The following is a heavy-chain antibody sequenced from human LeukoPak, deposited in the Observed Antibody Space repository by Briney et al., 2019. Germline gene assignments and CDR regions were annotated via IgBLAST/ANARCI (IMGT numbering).Heavy chain of an antibody. CDR2: ITSSSSYI. J-gene: IGHJ4*02. CDR3: ARDDTAVAGTELDY. CDR1: GFTFSSYG. D-gene: IGHD6-19*01. V-gene: IGHV3-21*01. Sequence: GGSLRLSCAASGFTFSSYGMHWVRQAPGKGLEWVSSITSSSSYIYYADSVKGRFTISRDNAKNSLYLQMNSLRAEDTAVYYCARDDTAVAGTELDYWGQGTLVTVSS.